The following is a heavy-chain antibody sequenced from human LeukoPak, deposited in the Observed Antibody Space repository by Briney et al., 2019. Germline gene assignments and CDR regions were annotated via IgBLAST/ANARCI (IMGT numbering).Heavy chain of an antibody. CDR2: IKLDGSEK. V-gene: IGHV3-7*01. J-gene: IGHJ4*02. CDR1: GFTFSSHW. CDR3: ARDRGSSGWYEFDY. D-gene: IGHD6-19*01. Sequence: GGSLRLSCAASGFTFSSHWMSWVRQTPGKGLEWVASIKLDGSEKYYVDSVKGRFTISRDSAKSSLYLQMNTLRAEDTAVYYCARDRGSSGWYEFDYWGQGTLVTVSS.